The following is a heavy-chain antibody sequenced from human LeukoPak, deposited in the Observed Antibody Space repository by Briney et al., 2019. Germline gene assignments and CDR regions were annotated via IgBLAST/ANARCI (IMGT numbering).Heavy chain of an antibody. Sequence: PGGSLRLSCVASGFTFDDYAMHWVRQAPGKGPEWVAGINWNSVSAVYADSLKGRLTISRDNAKNSLFLQMNSLKTEDTAFYYCAKGARSSSGYTTDWGQGILVTVSS. J-gene: IGHJ4*02. CDR1: GFTFDDYA. CDR2: INWNSVSA. CDR3: AKGARSSSGYTTD. V-gene: IGHV3-9*01. D-gene: IGHD3-22*01.